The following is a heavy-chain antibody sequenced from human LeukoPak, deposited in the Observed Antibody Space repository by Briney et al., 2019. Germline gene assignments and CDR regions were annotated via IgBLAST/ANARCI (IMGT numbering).Heavy chain of an antibody. J-gene: IGHJ3*02. CDR3: ARARDTKRWLKSPNLFHI. D-gene: IGHD5-24*01. CDR2: INPNSGGT. V-gene: IGHV1-2*06. CDR1: GYTFSDYY. Sequence: ASVKVSCKASGYTFSDYYMHWVRQAPEQGLQWMGRINPNSGGTDYAQEFQGRVTMTRDTSISTFYMELTRLRSDDTAVYYCARARDTKRWLKSPNLFHIWGQGTMVTVSS.